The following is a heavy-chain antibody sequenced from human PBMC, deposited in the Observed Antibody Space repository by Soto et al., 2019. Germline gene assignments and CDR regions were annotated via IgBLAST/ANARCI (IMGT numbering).Heavy chain of an antibody. CDR3: ARGWGYDSNDYYYAY. J-gene: IGHJ4*02. CDR1: GGTFSRHA. Sequence: VQLVQSGAEVRKPVSSVKVSCKASGGTFSRHAISWVRQAPGQGLEWMGGIIPIFGTANHAQKFQGRVTIIADEYTSTVYMELSSLRSEDTAMYYCARGWGYDSNDYYYAYWGQGTLVIVSS. D-gene: IGHD3-22*01. V-gene: IGHV1-69*01. CDR2: IIPIFGTA.